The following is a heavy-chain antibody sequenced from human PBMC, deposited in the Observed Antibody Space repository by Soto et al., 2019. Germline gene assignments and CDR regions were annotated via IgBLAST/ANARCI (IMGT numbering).Heavy chain of an antibody. CDR1: GYAFTTYG. D-gene: IGHD1-1*01. CDR2: ISAHNGNT. CDR3: ARGGYGDY. J-gene: IGHJ4*02. V-gene: IGHV1-18*01. Sequence: QVHLVQSGAEVKKPGASVKVSCQGSGYAFTTYGITWVRQAPGQGLEWMGWISAHNGNTNYAQKLQGRVTVTRDTSTSTAYMELRSLRYDGTAVYYCARGGYGDYWGQGALVTVSS.